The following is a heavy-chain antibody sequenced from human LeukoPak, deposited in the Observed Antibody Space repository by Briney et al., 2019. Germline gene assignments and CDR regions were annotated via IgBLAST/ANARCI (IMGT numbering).Heavy chain of an antibody. D-gene: IGHD6-13*01. V-gene: IGHV4-4*07. CDR1: GVSVTSYY. CDR2: IYTSGST. CDR3: ARFTKDSSSSSGYYFDY. Sequence: SETLSLTCTVSGVSVTSYYWSWLRQPAGKGLEWIGRIYTSGSTSYNPSLRSRLTMSVDTSKNQFSLNLSSVTAADTAVYYCARFTKDSSSSSGYYFDYWGQGSLVTVSS. J-gene: IGHJ4*02.